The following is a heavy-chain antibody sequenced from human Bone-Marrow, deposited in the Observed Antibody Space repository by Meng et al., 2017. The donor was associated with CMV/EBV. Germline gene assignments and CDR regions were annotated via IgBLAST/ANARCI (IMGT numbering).Heavy chain of an antibody. J-gene: IGHJ6*02. CDR2: INHSGST. V-gene: IGHV4-34*01. Sequence: SETLSLTCAVYGGSFSGYYWSWIRQPPGKGLEWIGEINHSGSTNYNPSLKSRVTISVDTSKNQFSLTLSSVTAADTAVYYCVRHIIVVPARGYGVDVWGQGTTVTVSS. CDR3: VRHIIVVPARGYGVDV. D-gene: IGHD2-2*01. CDR1: GGSFSGYY.